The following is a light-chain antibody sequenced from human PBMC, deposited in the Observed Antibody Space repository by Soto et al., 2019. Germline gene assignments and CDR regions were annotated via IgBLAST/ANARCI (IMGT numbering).Light chain of an antibody. CDR3: QQYKSYSLWT. V-gene: IGKV1-5*01. Sequence: DIQMTQSPSTLSASVGDRVTITCRASQSISTLLAWYQQKPGKAPELLISDASSLESGVQSRFSGSGSGAEFTLTISSLQTDDGATYYCQQYKSYSLWTVGQGTKVEIK. CDR1: QSISTL. J-gene: IGKJ1*01. CDR2: DAS.